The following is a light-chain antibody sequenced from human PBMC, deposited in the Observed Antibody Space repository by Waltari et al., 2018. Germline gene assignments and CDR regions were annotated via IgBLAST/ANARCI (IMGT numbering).Light chain of an antibody. CDR1: DIGSQT. Sequence: SYVLTQPPSVSVAPGKTVRVICGGNDIGSQTVHWYQQKPGQAPVVVISYDSDRPSGIPERFAGSNSGDTATLTIRRVEAGDEADYYCQVWDSSNDHPVVFGGGTKLTVL. V-gene: IGLV3-21*04. J-gene: IGLJ2*01. CDR2: YDS. CDR3: QVWDSSNDHPVV.